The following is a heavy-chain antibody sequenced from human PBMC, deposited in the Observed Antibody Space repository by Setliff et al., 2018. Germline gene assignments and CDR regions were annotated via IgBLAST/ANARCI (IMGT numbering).Heavy chain of an antibody. J-gene: IGHJ5*02. CDR3: GRGFSRIEGWGNWFDP. Sequence: PPETLSLTCTLSGGSVSNSGFFWGWLRQAPGKGLEWIGNIYDSGSSNYNASLKSRLIITRDTSKNQISLRLTSVTAADTAVYYCGRGFSRIEGWGNWFDPWGQGILVTVSS. D-gene: IGHD2-15*01. CDR2: IYDSGSS. CDR1: GGSVSNSGFF. V-gene: IGHV4-39*01.